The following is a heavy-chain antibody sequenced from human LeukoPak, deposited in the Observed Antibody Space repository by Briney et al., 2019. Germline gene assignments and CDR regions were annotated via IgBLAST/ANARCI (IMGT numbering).Heavy chain of an antibody. CDR2: INPNSGGT. V-gene: IGHV1-2*02. Sequence: VASVKVSCKASGYTFTGYYMHWVRQAPGQGLEWMGWINPNSGGTNYAQKFQGRVTMTRDTSISTAYMELSRLRSDDTAVYYCARRSAIKLYYYGMDVWGQGTTVTVSS. J-gene: IGHJ6*02. D-gene: IGHD2-21*02. CDR3: ARRSAIKLYYYGMDV. CDR1: GYTFTGYY.